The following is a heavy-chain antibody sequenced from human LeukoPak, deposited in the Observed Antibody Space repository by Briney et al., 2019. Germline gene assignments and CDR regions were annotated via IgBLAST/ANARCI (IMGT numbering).Heavy chain of an antibody. V-gene: IGHV1-18*01. CDR2: ISTYNDNT. D-gene: IGHD6-19*01. J-gene: IGHJ3*02. Sequence: GASVKVSCKASGYTFTTYGISWVRQAPGQGLEWMGWISTYNDNTNYAQKLQGRVTMTTDTSTSTAYMELRSLRSDDTAVYYCARLAGYSSGLGAFDIWGQGTMVTVSS. CDR1: GYTFTTYG. CDR3: ARLAGYSSGLGAFDI.